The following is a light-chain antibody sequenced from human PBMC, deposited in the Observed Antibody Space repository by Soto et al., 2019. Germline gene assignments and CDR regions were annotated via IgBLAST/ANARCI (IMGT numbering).Light chain of an antibody. Sequence: EIVMTQSPATLSVSPGERATLSCRASQSVSSNLAWYQQKPGQAPRLLIYGASTRATGIPSRFSGSQSGTEFTLTITSLLPDDFAVYYCQQRSNWPPITFGQGTRLEIK. CDR1: QSVSSN. V-gene: IGKV3-15*01. CDR3: QQRSNWPPIT. CDR2: GAS. J-gene: IGKJ5*01.